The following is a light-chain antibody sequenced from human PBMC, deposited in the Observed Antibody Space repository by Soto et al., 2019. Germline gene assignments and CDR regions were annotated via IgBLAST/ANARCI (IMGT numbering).Light chain of an antibody. J-gene: IGLJ2*01. Sequence: QSALTKPASVSGSPGQSITISCTGTSSDIGDYNYVSWHQQQPGKAPKLMIYEVTNRPSGVSNRFSGSKSGNTASLTISGLQAEDEADYYCSSYTSSNTLIFGGGTKLTVL. CDR2: EVT. V-gene: IGLV2-14*01. CDR3: SSYTSSNTLI. CDR1: SSDIGDYNY.